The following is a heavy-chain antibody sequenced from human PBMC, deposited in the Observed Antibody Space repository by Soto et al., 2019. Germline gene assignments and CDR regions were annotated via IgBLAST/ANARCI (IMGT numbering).Heavy chain of an antibody. D-gene: IGHD6-19*01. V-gene: IGHV1-69*13. CDR3: ARPQGSGWPFHALDF. Sequence: ASVKVSCKASGGTFGRNAINWVRQAPGQGLEWMGGIIPMFGTANHAQKFRNRILITADESTNTAYFELNSLRYEDTAIYYCARPQGSGWPFHALDFWGQGTVVTVSS. CDR1: GGTFGRNA. J-gene: IGHJ3*01. CDR2: IIPMFGTA.